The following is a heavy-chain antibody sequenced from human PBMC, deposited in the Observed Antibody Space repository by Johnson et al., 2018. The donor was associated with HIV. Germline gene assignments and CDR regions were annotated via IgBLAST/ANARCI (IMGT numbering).Heavy chain of an antibody. CDR1: GFTITTYG. D-gene: IGHD3-9*01. CDR2: IWYDGNNK. V-gene: IGHV3-33*01. CDR3: AREIQYFTAFDI. Sequence: QAQLVESGGGVVQPGRSLRLSCVASGFTITTYGMHWVRQAPGKGLEWVAVIWYDGNNKYYADSVKGRFTLSRDNSKNTLYLQMDSLRPEDTAVYYCAREIQYFTAFDIWGQGTMVTVSS. J-gene: IGHJ3*02.